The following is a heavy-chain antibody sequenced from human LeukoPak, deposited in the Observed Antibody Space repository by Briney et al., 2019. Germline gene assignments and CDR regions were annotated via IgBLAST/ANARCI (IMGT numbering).Heavy chain of an antibody. CDR1: GGSFSGYY. J-gene: IGHJ4*02. CDR2: INHSGST. D-gene: IGHD5-18*01. V-gene: IGHV4-34*01. Sequence: SETLSLTCAVYGGSFSGYYWSWIRQPPGKGLKWIGEINHSGSTNYNPSLKSRVTISVDTSKNQFSLKLSSVTAADTAVYYCAKPAETAMGFDYWGQGTLVTVSS. CDR3: AKPAETAMGFDY.